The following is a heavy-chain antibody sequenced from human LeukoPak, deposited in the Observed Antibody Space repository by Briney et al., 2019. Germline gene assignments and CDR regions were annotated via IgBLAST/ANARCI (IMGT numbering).Heavy chain of an antibody. CDR3: ARVGYYDSSGSFDY. Sequence: GGSLRLSCAATGLSVSSNFMSWVRQAPGKGLEWVSYISSSGSTIYYADSVKGRFTISRDNAKNSLYLQMNSLRAEDTAVYYCARVGYYDSSGSFDYWGQGTLVTVSS. CDR1: GLSVSSNF. D-gene: IGHD3-22*01. J-gene: IGHJ4*02. CDR2: ISSSGSTI. V-gene: IGHV3-48*04.